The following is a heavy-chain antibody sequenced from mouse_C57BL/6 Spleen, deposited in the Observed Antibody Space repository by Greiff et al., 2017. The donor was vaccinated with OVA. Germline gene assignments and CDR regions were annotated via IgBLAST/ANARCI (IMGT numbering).Heavy chain of an antibody. CDR1: GYTFTSYW. CDR2: IDPSDSYT. J-gene: IGHJ2*01. V-gene: IGHV1-69*01. CDR3: ARRAANWYYIDY. Sequence: QVQLQQPGAGLVMPGASVYLSCKASGYTFTSYWMHWVQQRPGQGLEWIGEIDPSDSYTNYKQKFKGMSTLTVDKYSIAAYMQLSSLTSENSAVYYCARRAANWYYIDYWGQGTTLTVSS. D-gene: IGHD4-1*01.